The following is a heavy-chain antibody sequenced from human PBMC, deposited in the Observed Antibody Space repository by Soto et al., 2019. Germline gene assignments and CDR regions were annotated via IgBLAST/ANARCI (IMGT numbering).Heavy chain of an antibody. CDR3: ARGPNYYDSSGYYPRPDAFDI. J-gene: IGHJ3*02. D-gene: IGHD3-22*01. CDR2: IYYSGST. V-gene: IGHV4-39*01. Sequence: RSLTCTVSGGSISSSSYYWGWIRQPPGKGLEWIGSIYYSGSTYYNPSLKSRVTISVDTSKNQFSLKLSSVTAADTAVYYCARGPNYYDSSGYYPRPDAFDIWGQGTMVTVSS. CDR1: GGSISSSSYY.